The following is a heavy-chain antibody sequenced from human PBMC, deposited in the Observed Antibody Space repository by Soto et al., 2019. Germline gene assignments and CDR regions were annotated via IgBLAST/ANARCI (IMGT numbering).Heavy chain of an antibody. Sequence: QVQLVESGGGVVQPGRSLRLSCAASGFSFSSYGMHWVRQAPGKGLEWVAVIWYDGSNKYYADSVKGRFTISRDNSKNTLYLQMNSLRSEDTAVYYCPRDTPLKTRFLEWLPDYWGQGTLVTVSS. CDR2: IWYDGSNK. V-gene: IGHV3-33*01. J-gene: IGHJ4*02. D-gene: IGHD3-3*01. CDR1: GFSFSSYG. CDR3: PRDTPLKTRFLEWLPDY.